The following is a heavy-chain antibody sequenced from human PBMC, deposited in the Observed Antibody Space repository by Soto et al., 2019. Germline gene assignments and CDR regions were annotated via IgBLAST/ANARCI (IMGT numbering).Heavy chain of an antibody. D-gene: IGHD2-2*01. Sequence: EVQLLESGGGLVQPGGSLRLSCAASGFTFSSYAMSWVRQAPGKGLEWVSAISGSGGSTYYADSVKGRFTITRDNPKNTLYLQMNSLRAEDRAVYYCAKGESTEYQLLWPYWGQGTLVTVSS. CDR1: GFTFSSYA. V-gene: IGHV3-23*01. CDR2: ISGSGGST. CDR3: AKGESTEYQLLWPY. J-gene: IGHJ4*02.